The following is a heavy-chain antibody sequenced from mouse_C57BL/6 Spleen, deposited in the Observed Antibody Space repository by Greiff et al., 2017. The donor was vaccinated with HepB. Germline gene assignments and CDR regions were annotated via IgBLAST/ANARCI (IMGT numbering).Heavy chain of an antibody. CDR1: GFNIKDYY. CDR3: ARGVTTEEPFAY. J-gene: IGHJ3*01. CDR2: IDPEDGET. D-gene: IGHD2-2*01. V-gene: IGHV14-2*01. Sequence: EVQLQQSGAELVKPGASVKLSCTASGFNIKDYYMHWVKQRTEQGLEWIGRIDPEDGETKYAPKFQGKATKTADTSSNTAYMQLSSLTSEDTAVYYCARGVTTEEPFAYWGQGTLVTVSA.